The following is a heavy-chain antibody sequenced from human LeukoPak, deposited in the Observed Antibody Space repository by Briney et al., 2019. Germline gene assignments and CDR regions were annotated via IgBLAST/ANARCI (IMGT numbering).Heavy chain of an antibody. D-gene: IGHD2-2*01. CDR1: GYTFTGYY. CDR3: ARDISGYCSSTSCYFDWFDP. CDR2: ISAYNGNT. Sequence: ASVKVSCKASGYTFTGYYMHWVRQAPGQGLEWMGWISAYNGNTNYAQKLQGRVTMTTDTSTSTAYMELWSLRSDDTAVYYCARDISGYCSSTSCYFDWFDPWGQGTLVTVSS. J-gene: IGHJ5*02. V-gene: IGHV1-18*04.